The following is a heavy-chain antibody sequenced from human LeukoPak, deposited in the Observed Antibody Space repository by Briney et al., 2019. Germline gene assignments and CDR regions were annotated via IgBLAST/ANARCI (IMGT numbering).Heavy chain of an antibody. Sequence: PSETLSLTCAVYGGSFSGYYWSWIRQPPGKGLEWIGEINHSGSTNYNPSLKSRVTISLDTSRNQFSLNLSAVTAADTAVYYCARERHGHPFDSWGQGTLVTVSS. CDR3: ARERHGHPFDS. CDR2: INHSGST. V-gene: IGHV4-34*01. J-gene: IGHJ4*02. CDR1: GGSFSGYY.